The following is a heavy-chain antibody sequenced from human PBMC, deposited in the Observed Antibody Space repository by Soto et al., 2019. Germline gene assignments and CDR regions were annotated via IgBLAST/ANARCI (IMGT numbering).Heavy chain of an antibody. V-gene: IGHV3-23*01. CDR3: ARDAIPYNGRDDAFDL. Sequence: EVQLLESGGDLVHPGGTLIISCVGSGYPFGDYAMRWVRQAPGKGLEWVSAIGPFEAPAPAYAASVKGRFTISRDNSTNILFLQMTNLRAGDTGVYYCARDAIPYNGRDDAFDLWGQGTVVTVSS. D-gene: IGHD2-8*01. CDR1: GYPFGDYA. CDR2: IGPFEAPAP. J-gene: IGHJ3*01.